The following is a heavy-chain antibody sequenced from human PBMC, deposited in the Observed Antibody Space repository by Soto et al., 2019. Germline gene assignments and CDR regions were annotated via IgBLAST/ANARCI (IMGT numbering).Heavy chain of an antibody. J-gene: IGHJ6*02. Sequence: PGGSLRLSCAASGFTFSSYAMSWVRQAPGKGLEWVSAISGSGGSTYYADSVKGRFTISRDNSKNTLYLQMNSLRAEDTAVYYCARRGIVSGGMDVWGQGTTVTVSS. CDR3: ARRGIVSGGMDV. CDR2: ISGSGGST. V-gene: IGHV3-23*01. CDR1: GFTFSSYA. D-gene: IGHD1-26*01.